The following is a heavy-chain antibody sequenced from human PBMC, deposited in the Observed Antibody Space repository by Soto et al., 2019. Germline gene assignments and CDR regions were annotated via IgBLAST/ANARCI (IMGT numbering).Heavy chain of an antibody. D-gene: IGHD7-27*01. CDR1: GYTFTSYG. J-gene: IGHJ3*02. V-gene: IGHV1-18*01. CDR2: ISAYNGNT. Sequence: ASVKVSCKASGYTFTSYGISWVRQAPGQGLEWMGWISAYNGNTNYAQKLQGRVTMTTDTSTSTAYMELRSLRSDDTAVYYCAIDVDWGSNDAFDIWGPGTMVTVSS. CDR3: AIDVDWGSNDAFDI.